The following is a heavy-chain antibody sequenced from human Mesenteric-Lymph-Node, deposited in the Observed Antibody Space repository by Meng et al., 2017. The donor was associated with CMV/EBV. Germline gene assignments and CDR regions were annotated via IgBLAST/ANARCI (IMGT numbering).Heavy chain of an antibody. Sequence: GESLKISCAASGFTFSSYSMNWVRQAPGKGLEWASSISSSSSYIYYADSVKGRFTISRDNAKNSLYLQMNSLRAEDTAVYYCARGTIFGVVIPYYYYGMDVWGQGTTVTVSS. V-gene: IGHV3-21*01. J-gene: IGHJ6*02. D-gene: IGHD3-3*01. CDR3: ARGTIFGVVIPYYYYGMDV. CDR2: ISSSSSYI. CDR1: GFTFSSYS.